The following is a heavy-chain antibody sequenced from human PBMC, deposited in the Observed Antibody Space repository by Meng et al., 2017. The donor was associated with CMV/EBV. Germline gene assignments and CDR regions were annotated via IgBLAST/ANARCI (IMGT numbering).Heavy chain of an antibody. V-gene: IGHV3-7*01. J-gene: IGHJ1*01. Sequence: GESLKISCAASGFTFSSYWMSWVRQAPGKGLEWVANIKQDGSEKYYVDSVKGRFTISRDNAKNSLYLQMNSLRAEDTAVYYCARSSGPRYFQHWGQGTLVTSPQ. CDR1: GFTFSSYW. CDR3: ARSSGPRYFQH. CDR2: IKQDGSEK.